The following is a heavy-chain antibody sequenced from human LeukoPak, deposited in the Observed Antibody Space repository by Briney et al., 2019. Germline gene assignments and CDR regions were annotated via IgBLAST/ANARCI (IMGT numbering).Heavy chain of an antibody. J-gene: IGHJ5*02. Sequence: SVKVSCKASGGTFSSYAISWVRQAPRQGLEWMGGIIPIFGTANYAQKFQGRVTITADKSTTTDYMELSSLRSDDTAVYYCARDQSGQWELRSGWWFDPWGQGTLVTVSS. D-gene: IGHD1-26*01. CDR2: IIPIFGTA. V-gene: IGHV1-69*06. CDR3: ARDQSGQWELRSGWWFDP. CDR1: GGTFSSYA.